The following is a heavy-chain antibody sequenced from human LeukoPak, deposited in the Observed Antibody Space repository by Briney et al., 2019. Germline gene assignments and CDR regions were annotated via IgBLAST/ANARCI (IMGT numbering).Heavy chain of an antibody. Sequence: QPGGSLRLSCAASGFPFSSYWMHWVRQARGKGLVWVSRINSDGSSTSYADSVKGRFTISRDNAKNTLYLQMNSLRAEDTAVYYCASGGTMVRGVIFYWGQGTLVTVSS. CDR1: GFPFSSYW. D-gene: IGHD3-10*01. CDR2: INSDGSST. V-gene: IGHV3-74*01. J-gene: IGHJ4*02. CDR3: ASGGTMVRGVIFY.